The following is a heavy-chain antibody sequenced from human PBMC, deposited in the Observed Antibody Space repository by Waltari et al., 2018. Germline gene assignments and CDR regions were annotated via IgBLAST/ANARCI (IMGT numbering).Heavy chain of an antibody. CDR2: MNPNSGNT. CDR1: GYTFTSYD. V-gene: IGHV1-8*01. J-gene: IGHJ6*02. CDR3: ARDRMDSYGYKPYYYGMDV. D-gene: IGHD5-18*01. Sequence: QVQLVQSGAEVKKPGASVKVSCKASGYTFTSYDINWVRQATGHGLEWMGWMNPNSGNTGYAQKFQGRVTMTRNTSISTAYMELSSLRSEDTAVYYCARDRMDSYGYKPYYYGMDVWGQGTTVTVSS.